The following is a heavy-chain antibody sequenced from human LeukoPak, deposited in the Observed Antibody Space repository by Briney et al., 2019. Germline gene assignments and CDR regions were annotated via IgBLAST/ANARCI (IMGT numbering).Heavy chain of an antibody. CDR1: GFTFSSYA. V-gene: IGHV3-30*04. Sequence: GGSLRLSCAASGFTFSSYAMHWVRQAPGKGLEWVAVISYDGSNKYYADSVKGRFTISRDNSKNTLYLQMNSLRAEDTAVYYCARDWNTYTWELPFDYWGQGTLVTVSS. J-gene: IGHJ4*02. CDR3: ARDWNTYTWELPFDY. CDR2: ISYDGSNK. D-gene: IGHD1-26*01.